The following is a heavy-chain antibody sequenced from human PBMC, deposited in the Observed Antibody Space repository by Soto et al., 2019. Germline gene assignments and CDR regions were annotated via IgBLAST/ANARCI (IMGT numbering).Heavy chain of an antibody. CDR1: GGTFSSYA. D-gene: IGHD6-13*01. J-gene: IGHJ6*02. Sequence: QVQLVQSGAEVKKPGSSVKVSCKASGGTFSSYAISWVRQAPGQGLEWMGGIIPIFGTANYAQKFQGRVTITAGESTSTAYMELSSLRTEDTAVYYCARDEGGQQLVHHYYYGMDVWDQGATVTVSS. V-gene: IGHV1-69*12. CDR3: ARDEGGQQLVHHYYYGMDV. CDR2: IIPIFGTA.